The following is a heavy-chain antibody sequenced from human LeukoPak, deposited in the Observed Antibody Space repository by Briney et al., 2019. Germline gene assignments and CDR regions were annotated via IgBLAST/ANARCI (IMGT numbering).Heavy chain of an antibody. CDR2: INHSGST. V-gene: IGHV4-34*01. D-gene: IGHD2-15*01. CDR1: GGSFSGYY. CDR3: ARVPKKYCSGGSCGGY. J-gene: IGHJ4*02. Sequence: KPSETLSLTCAVYGGSFSGYYWSWIRQPPGKGLEWIGEINHSGSTNYNPSLKSRVTISVDTSKNQFSLKLSSVTAADTAVYYCARVPKKYCSGGSCGGYWGQGTLVTVSS.